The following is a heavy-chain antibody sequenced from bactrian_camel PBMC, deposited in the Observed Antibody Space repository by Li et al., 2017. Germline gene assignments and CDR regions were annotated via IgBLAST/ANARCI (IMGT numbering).Heavy chain of an antibody. V-gene: IGHV3S63*01. CDR3: AKCRDGLGWTDYHY. D-gene: IGHD5*01. Sequence: HVQLVESGGGSVQAGETLRLSCTASGFRFDEADMGWYRQGSGDECEMVSRIGSDGRANSADSVKDRFTVSRDNAKNTLYLQLNDLKTEDTAMYYCAKCRDGLGWTDYHYWGQGTQVTVS. CDR1: GFRFDEAD. J-gene: IGHJ4*01. CDR2: IGSDGRA.